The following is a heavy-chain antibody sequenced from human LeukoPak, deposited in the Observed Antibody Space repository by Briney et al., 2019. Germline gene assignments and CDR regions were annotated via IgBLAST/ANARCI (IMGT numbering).Heavy chain of an antibody. V-gene: IGHV4-34*01. D-gene: IGHD3-9*01. J-gene: IGHJ4*02. CDR3: ARRNYDILTGYFSDDY. CDR2: INHSGST. Sequence: SETLSLTCTVSGGSISSYYWSWIRQPPGKGLEWIGEINHSGSTNYNPSLKSRVTISVDTSKNQFSLKLSSVTAADTAVYYCARRNYDILTGYFSDDYWGQGTLVTVSS. CDR1: GGSISSYY.